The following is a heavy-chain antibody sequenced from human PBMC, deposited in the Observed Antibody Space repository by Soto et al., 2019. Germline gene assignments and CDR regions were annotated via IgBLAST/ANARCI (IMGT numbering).Heavy chain of an antibody. D-gene: IGHD3-10*01. CDR1: GYTFTGYY. Sequence: ASVKVSCKASGYTFTGYYMHWVRQAPGQGLEWMGWINPNSDGTNYAQKFQGWVTMTTDTSISTAYMELSRLRSDDTAMYYCARDLYYGSGSLNWFDPWGQGTLVTVSS. V-gene: IGHV1-2*04. J-gene: IGHJ5*02. CDR3: ARDLYYGSGSLNWFDP. CDR2: INPNSDGT.